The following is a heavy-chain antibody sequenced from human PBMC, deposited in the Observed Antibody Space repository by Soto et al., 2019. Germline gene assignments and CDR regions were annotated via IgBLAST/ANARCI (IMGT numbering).Heavy chain of an antibody. CDR1: GFTFSNYE. J-gene: IGHJ5*02. CDR3: AREPSNWNGNYFDP. V-gene: IGHV3-48*03. Sequence: GGSLRLSCAASGFTFSNYEMNWVRQAPGKGLECISYISSSGNTMYYADSVKGRFTIPRDNAKNSLYLQMSSLRAEDTAVYYCAREPSNWNGNYFDPWGQGTLVTVSS. CDR2: ISSSGNTM. D-gene: IGHD1-1*01.